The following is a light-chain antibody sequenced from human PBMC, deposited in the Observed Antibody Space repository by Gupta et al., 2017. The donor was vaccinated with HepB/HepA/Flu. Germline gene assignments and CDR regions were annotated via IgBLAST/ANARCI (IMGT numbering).Light chain of an antibody. J-gene: IGKJ4*02. CDR2: RAS. Sequence: DIPMTQSPSTLSASVRDRVTISCRSSQSISSWLACYQQKPGKAPKLLLYRASILESGVPSRCSGSRSGTEFTLKISSLKHEDYVTHNCQEYDSCRTFGEGTKVEIK. CDR1: QSISSW. V-gene: IGKV1-5*03. CDR3: QEYDSCRT.